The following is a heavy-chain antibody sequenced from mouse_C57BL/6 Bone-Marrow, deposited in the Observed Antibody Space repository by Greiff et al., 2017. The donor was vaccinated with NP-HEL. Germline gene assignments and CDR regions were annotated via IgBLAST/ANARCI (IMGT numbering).Heavy chain of an antibody. CDR3: ARRITTVGPGLWDFDV. CDR2: IRNKANGYTT. Sequence: EVMLVESGGGLVQPGGSLSLSCAASGFTFTDYYMSWVRQPPGKALEWLGFIRNKANGYTTEYSASVKGRFTISRDNSQSILYLQMNALRAEDSATYYCARRITTVGPGLWDFDVWGTGTTVTVSS. CDR1: GFTFTDYY. V-gene: IGHV7-3*01. D-gene: IGHD1-1*01. J-gene: IGHJ1*03.